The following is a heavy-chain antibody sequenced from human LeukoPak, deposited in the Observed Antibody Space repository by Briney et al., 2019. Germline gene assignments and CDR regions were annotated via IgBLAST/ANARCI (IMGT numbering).Heavy chain of an antibody. Sequence: AGGPLRLFCGASGFPFYEYVMMWVPDVPGKGREWVSGINWYGGHTGYAAPVKGRFTISRDKSKNTLYLQMNSLRAEDTAVYYCAEDKGGAEYYFDYWGQRTLVTVSS. CDR1: GFPFYEYV. CDR2: INWYGGHT. V-gene: IGHV3-20*04. CDR3: AEDKGGAEYYFDY. J-gene: IGHJ4*02. D-gene: IGHD1-26*01.